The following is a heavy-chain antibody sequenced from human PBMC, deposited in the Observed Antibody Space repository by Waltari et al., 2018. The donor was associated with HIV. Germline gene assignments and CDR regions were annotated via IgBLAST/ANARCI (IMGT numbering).Heavy chain of an antibody. CDR3: ARTGSNGMDV. V-gene: IGHV4-38-2*02. Sequence: QVQLQESGPGLVKPSETLSLTCTVSGYSISSGYYWGWIRQPPGKGLEWIGSIYHSGSTYYNPSLKSRVTISVDTSKNQFSLKLSSVTAADTAVYYCARTGSNGMDVWGQGTTVTVSS. D-gene: IGHD3-10*01. J-gene: IGHJ6*02. CDR1: GYSISSGYY. CDR2: IYHSGST.